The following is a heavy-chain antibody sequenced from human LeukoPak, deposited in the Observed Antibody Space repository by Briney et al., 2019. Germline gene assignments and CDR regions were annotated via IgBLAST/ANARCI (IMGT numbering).Heavy chain of an antibody. Sequence: GGSLRLSCAASAFTFNIYAMHWVRQAPGKGLEWVAVISYDGSDKYYADSVKGRFTISGDNSNNTLYLQMNSLRVEDTAVYYCARRWSFDYWGQGTLVTVSS. V-gene: IGHV3-30*04. CDR2: ISYDGSDK. CDR1: AFTFNIYA. CDR3: ARRWSFDY. D-gene: IGHD6-13*01. J-gene: IGHJ4*02.